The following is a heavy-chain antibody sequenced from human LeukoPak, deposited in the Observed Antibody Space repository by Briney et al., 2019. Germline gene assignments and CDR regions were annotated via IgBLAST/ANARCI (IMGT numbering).Heavy chain of an antibody. Sequence: GASVKVSCKASGYTFTGYYMHWVRQAPGQGLEWMGWINPNSGGTNYAQKFQGRVTMTRDTSISTAYMELSRLRSDDTAVYYCARVYSSGWYLETKYFQHWGQGTLVTVSS. J-gene: IGHJ1*01. V-gene: IGHV1-2*02. CDR2: INPNSGGT. CDR1: GYTFTGYY. CDR3: ARVYSSGWYLETKYFQH. D-gene: IGHD6-19*01.